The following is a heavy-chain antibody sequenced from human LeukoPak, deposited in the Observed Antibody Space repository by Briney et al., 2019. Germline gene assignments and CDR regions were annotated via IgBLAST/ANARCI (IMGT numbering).Heavy chain of an antibody. CDR1: GGSISSYY. Sequence: SETLSLTCTVSGGSISSYYWSWIRQPPGKGLEXXXYIYYSGSTNYNPSLKSRVTISVDTSKNQFSLKLSSVTAADTAVYYCARGLELRLGELMFDLWGRGTLVTVSS. J-gene: IGHJ2*01. CDR2: IYYSGST. V-gene: IGHV4-59*01. CDR3: ARGLELRLGELMFDL. D-gene: IGHD3-16*01.